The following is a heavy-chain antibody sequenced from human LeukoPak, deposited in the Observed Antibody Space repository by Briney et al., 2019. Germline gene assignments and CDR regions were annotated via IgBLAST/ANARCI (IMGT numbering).Heavy chain of an antibody. J-gene: IGHJ4*02. D-gene: IGHD1-26*01. Sequence: PSETLSLTCTVTGASVGSAGYHWSWIRQPPGGGLEWIGYIYYISNTNYNPPLKSRVTMSVDPSKNQFSLKLNSVTAADTAVYYCARTQSQSGSYRYYFGYWGQGTLVTVSS. CDR3: ARTQSQSGSYRYYFGY. CDR2: IYYISNT. CDR1: GASVGSAGYH. V-gene: IGHV4-61*08.